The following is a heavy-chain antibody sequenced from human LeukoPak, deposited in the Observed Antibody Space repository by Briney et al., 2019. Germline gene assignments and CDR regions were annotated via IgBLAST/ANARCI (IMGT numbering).Heavy chain of an antibody. Sequence: GGSLRLSCAASGFTFSSYAMTWVRQAPGKGLEWVSVISGSGDTTYYADSVKGRFTISRDNSKNTLYLQMNSLRAEDTAVYYCAKRRVKGWNWDDAFDIWGQGTMVTVSS. J-gene: IGHJ3*02. CDR1: GFTFSSYA. D-gene: IGHD1-7*01. V-gene: IGHV3-23*01. CDR3: AKRRVKGWNWDDAFDI. CDR2: ISGSGDTT.